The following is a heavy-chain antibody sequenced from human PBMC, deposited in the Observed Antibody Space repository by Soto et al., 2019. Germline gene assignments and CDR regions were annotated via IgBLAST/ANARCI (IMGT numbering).Heavy chain of an antibody. Sequence: PSETLSLTCAVYGGSFSGYYWSWIRQPPGKGLEWIGEINHSGSTNYNPSLKSRVTISVDTSKNQFSLKLSPVTAADTAVYYCARARTTVTGDYFDFCGHGTLVTVSS. CDR2: INHSGST. J-gene: IGHJ4*01. V-gene: IGHV4-34*01. CDR3: ARARTTVTGDYFDF. CDR1: GGSFSGYY. D-gene: IGHD4-17*01.